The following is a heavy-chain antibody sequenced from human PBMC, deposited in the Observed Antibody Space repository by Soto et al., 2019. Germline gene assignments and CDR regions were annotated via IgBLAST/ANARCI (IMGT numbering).Heavy chain of an antibody. CDR1: GFSFISYA. CDR2: INVATGNT. J-gene: IGHJ4*02. D-gene: IGHD3-3*01. CDR3: AREHDDWSGYSFDF. V-gene: IGHV1-3*01. Sequence: ASVKVSCKSSGFSFISYAIQWVRQAPGQRLEWMGWINVATGNTKYSQQFQGRVTITRDTSASTAYMELNGLTSDDTAIYYCAREHDDWSGYSFDFWGQGTLVPVSS.